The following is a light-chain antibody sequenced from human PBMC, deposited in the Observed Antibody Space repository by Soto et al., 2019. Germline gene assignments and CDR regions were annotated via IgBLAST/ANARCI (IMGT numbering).Light chain of an antibody. CDR1: QNVXSSY. J-gene: IGKJ1*01. V-gene: IGKV3-20*01. CDR2: CAS. Sequence: EKVLTQSPGTLSLSPGERATLSCRASQNVXSSYVAWYQHKPGQAPRLRXDCASNMATGSPDRVSGSGSVTDFTLTISRLEPEDFAVYYCQQYGSAPWTFGQGTKVDI. CDR3: QQYGSAPWT.